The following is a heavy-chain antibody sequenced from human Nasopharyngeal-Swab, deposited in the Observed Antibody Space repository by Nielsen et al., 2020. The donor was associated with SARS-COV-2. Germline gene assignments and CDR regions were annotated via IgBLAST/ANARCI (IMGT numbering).Heavy chain of an antibody. CDR2: IYSGGST. Sequence: GESLKISCAASGFTVSSNYMSWVRQAPGKGLEWVSVIYSGGSTYYADSVKGRFTISRDNSKNTLYLQMNSLRAEDTAVYYCARGDYSDYWGQGTLVTVSS. V-gene: IGHV3-53*01. CDR1: GFTVSSNY. J-gene: IGHJ4*02. CDR3: ARGDYSDY.